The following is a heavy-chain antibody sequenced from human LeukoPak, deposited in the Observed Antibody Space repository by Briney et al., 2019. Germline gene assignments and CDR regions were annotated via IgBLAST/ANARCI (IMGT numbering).Heavy chain of an antibody. V-gene: IGHV1-69*05. CDR1: GGTFSSYA. Sequence: SVKVSCKASGGTFSSYAISWVRQAPGQGLEWMGGIIPIFGTASYAQKFQGRVTITTDESTSTAYMELSSLRSEDTAVYYCARVNDLEGAFDIWGQGTMVTVSS. CDR2: IIPIFGTA. J-gene: IGHJ3*02. D-gene: IGHD1-1*01. CDR3: ARVNDLEGAFDI.